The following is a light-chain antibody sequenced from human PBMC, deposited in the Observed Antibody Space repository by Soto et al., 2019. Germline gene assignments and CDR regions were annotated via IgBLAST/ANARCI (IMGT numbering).Light chain of an antibody. CDR2: AAS. CDR1: QSVSGN. J-gene: IGKJ3*01. Sequence: EIVMTQSPATLSVSPGERATLSCRASQSVSGNLAWYQQKPGQAPRLLIYAASTRATGIPARFSGSGSGTEFPLTISSLQYEDFAVYYCQQYNNWSPITFGPGTKVDI. V-gene: IGKV3-15*01. CDR3: QQYNNWSPIT.